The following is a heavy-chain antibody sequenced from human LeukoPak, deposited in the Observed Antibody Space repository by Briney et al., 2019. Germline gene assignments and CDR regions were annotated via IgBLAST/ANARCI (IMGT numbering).Heavy chain of an antibody. Sequence: ASVNVSCKASVYTLTHYYMQWLRQAPGQGMEWMGWINPNSGGTNYARNFQGRVTMTRDTSINTAYVELRGLISDDTAVYYSARVYGSGSPWMNFDPWGQGTLVTVSS. CDR3: ARVYGSGSPWMNFDP. CDR2: INPNSGGT. V-gene: IGHV1-2*02. CDR1: VYTLTHYY. J-gene: IGHJ5*02. D-gene: IGHD3-10*01.